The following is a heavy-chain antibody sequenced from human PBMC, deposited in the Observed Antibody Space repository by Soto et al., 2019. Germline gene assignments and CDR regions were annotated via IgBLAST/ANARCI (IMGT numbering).Heavy chain of an antibody. D-gene: IGHD4-17*01. CDR2: IWYDGSNK. CDR3: ARSGSNYGGNSFFDY. J-gene: IGHJ4*02. CDR1: GFTFSSYG. V-gene: IGHV3-33*01. Sequence: QVQLVESGGGVVQPGRSLRLSCAASGFTFSSYGMHWVRQAPGKGLEWVAVIWYDGSNKYYADSVKGRFTISRDNSKNTLYLQMNVLTAEDTAVYYCARSGSNYGGNSFFDYWGQGTLVTVSS.